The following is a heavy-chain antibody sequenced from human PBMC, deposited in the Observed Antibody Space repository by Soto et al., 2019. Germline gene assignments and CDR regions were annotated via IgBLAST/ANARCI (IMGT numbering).Heavy chain of an antibody. D-gene: IGHD1-26*01. CDR1: GISFRNFA. J-gene: IGHJ4*01. V-gene: IGHV3-23*01. Sequence: GSLIVSWAASGISFRNFAVNWVPQAPGKGLEWVSTISGSGGTTYYADSVKGRFTISRDNSKDTLYLQMNSLRAEDTAVYYCAKIGPPVGPTGPYYYFDSSGPGTLVTVSS. CDR3: AKIGPPVGPTGPYYYFDS. CDR2: ISGSGGTT.